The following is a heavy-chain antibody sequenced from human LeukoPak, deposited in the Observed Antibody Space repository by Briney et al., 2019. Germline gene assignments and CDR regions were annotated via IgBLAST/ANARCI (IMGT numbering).Heavy chain of an antibody. J-gene: IGHJ4*02. CDR2: ISYDGSNK. CDR1: GFTFSSYA. D-gene: IGHD1-26*01. CDR3: ARDSASSGALGY. Sequence: GGSLRLSCAASGFTFSSYAMHWVRQAPGKGLEWVAVISYDGSNKYYADSVKGRFTISRDNSKNTLYLQMNSLRAEDTAVYYCARDSASSGALGYWGQGTLVTVSS. V-gene: IGHV3-30*04.